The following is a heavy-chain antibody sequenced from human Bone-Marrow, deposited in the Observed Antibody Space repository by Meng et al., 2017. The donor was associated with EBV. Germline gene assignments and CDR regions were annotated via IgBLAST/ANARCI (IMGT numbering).Heavy chain of an antibody. J-gene: IGHJ4*01. CDR3: TRGGDSYGYYDY. D-gene: IGHD3-22*01. CDR2: INTITGNP. CDR1: GYTFDDYA. Sequence: QVRSLQPGSELKKPGASVKVSCKASGYTFDDYARNWVRQLPGQGLEWMGWINTITGNPTYAQRFIGRFVFSLDTSFSTTFLQISSIKAEDTAVYYCTRGGDSYGYYDYWGQGTLVTVSS. V-gene: IGHV7-4-1*02.